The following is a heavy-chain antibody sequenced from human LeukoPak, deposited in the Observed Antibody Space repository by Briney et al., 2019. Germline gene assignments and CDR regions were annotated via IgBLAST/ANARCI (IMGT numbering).Heavy chain of an antibody. J-gene: IGHJ4*02. CDR1: GGTFSSYA. V-gene: IGHV1-69*04. CDR3: AREVVVAATHYYFDY. CDR2: IIPILGIA. Sequence: SVKVSCKASGGTFSSYAISWVRQAPGQGLEWMGRIIPILGIANYAQKFQGRVTITADKSTSTAYMELSRLRSEDTAVYYCAREVVVAATHYYFDYWGQGTLVTVSS. D-gene: IGHD2-15*01.